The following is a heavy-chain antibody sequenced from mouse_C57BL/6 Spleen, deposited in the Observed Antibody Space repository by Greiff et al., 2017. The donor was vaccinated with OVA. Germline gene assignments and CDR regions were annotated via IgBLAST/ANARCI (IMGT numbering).Heavy chain of an antibody. CDR1: GYSITSGYY. CDR3: ARRETAQAPWFAY. CDR2: ISYDGSN. D-gene: IGHD3-2*02. J-gene: IGHJ3*01. Sequence: EVKLQESGPGLVKPSQSLSLTCSVTGYSITSGYYWNWIRQFPGNKLEWMGYISYDGSNNYNPSLKNRISITRDTSKNQFFLKLNSVTTEDTATYYCARRETAQAPWFAYWGQGTLVTVSA. V-gene: IGHV3-6*01.